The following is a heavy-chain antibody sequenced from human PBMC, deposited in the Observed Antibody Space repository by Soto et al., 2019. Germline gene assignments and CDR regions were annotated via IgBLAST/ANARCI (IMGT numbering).Heavy chain of an antibody. CDR1: GFTFSDHY. CDR2: SKNKADSYTT. J-gene: IGHJ4*02. CDR3: TVWGSGNDFGAA. D-gene: IGHD3-10*01. Sequence: EVQLVESGGGLVQPGGSLRLSCAASGFTFSDHYMDWVRQAPGKWLEWVGRSKNKADSYTTEYAASVKGRFTISRAGSKNSLFLQMNSLKTEDTAVYYCTVWGSGNDFGAAWGQGILVTVSS. V-gene: IGHV3-72*01.